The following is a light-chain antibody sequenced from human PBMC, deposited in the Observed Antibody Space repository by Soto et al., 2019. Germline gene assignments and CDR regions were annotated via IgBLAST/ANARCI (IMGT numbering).Light chain of an antibody. J-gene: IGKJ1*01. CDR3: MQALQTWT. V-gene: IGKV2-28*01. CDR2: LAS. CDR1: QSLLHSNGYSY. Sequence: DIMMTQSPLSLPVTPGEPASISCRSSQSLLHSNGYSYVDWYVQKPGQSPQLLIYLASNRASGVPDWFSGSGSGTDFTRKISRVEAEDVGVYYCMQALQTWTFGQGTKVEIK.